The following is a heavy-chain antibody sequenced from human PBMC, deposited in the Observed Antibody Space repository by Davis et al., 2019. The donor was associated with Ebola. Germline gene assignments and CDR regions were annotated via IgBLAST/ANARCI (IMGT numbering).Heavy chain of an antibody. CDR3: ANHHSSSWPYYYYYMDV. J-gene: IGHJ6*03. Sequence: GESLKISCAASGFTFSSYAMSWVRQAPGKGLEWVSAISGSGGSTYYADSVKGRFTISRDNSKNTLYLQMNSLRAEDTAVYYCANHHSSSWPYYYYYMDVWGKGTTVTVSS. V-gene: IGHV3-23*01. D-gene: IGHD6-13*01. CDR2: ISGSGGST. CDR1: GFTFSSYA.